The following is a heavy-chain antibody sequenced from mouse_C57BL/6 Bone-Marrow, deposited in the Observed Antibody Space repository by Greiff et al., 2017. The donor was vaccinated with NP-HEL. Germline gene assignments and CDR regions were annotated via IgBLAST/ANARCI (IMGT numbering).Heavy chain of an antibody. D-gene: IGHD2-1*01. CDR1: GYTFTDYN. J-gene: IGHJ1*03. Sequence: VQLQQSGPELVKPGASVKIPCKASGYTFTDYNMDWVKQSHGKSLEWIGDINPNNGGTIYNQKFKGKATLTVDKSSSTAYMELRSLTSEDTAVYYCARGGMSYGNFSYWYFDVWGTGTTVTVSS. CDR2: INPNNGGT. V-gene: IGHV1-18*01. CDR3: ARGGMSYGNFSYWYFDV.